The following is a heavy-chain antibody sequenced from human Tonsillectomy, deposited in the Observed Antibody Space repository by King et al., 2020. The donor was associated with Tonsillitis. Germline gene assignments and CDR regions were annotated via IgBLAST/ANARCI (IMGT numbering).Heavy chain of an antibody. Sequence: QWQLQQWGAGLLKPSETLSLTCAVYGGSFRGYYWSWIRQPPGKGLEWIGEINHSGSTNYNPSLESRVTMSVDTSKNQFSLKVSSVTVADTAVYYCARIADYWNFYYMDVWDTGTTVTVSS. J-gene: IGHJ6*03. CDR3: ARIADYWNFYYMDV. CDR1: GGSFRGYY. CDR2: INHSGST. D-gene: IGHD3-3*01. V-gene: IGHV4-34*01.